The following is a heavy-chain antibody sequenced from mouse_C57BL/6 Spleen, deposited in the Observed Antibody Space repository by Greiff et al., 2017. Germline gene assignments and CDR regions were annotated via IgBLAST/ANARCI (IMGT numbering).Heavy chain of an antibody. Sequence: EVMLQQSGAELVKPGASVKLSCTASGFNIKDYYMHWVKQRTEQGLEWIGRIDPEDGETKYAPKFPGKATITADTSSNTAYLQLSSLTSEDTAVYYCASRGYDGRGYFDVWGTGTTVTVSS. V-gene: IGHV14-2*01. J-gene: IGHJ1*03. CDR2: IDPEDGET. CDR3: ASRGYDGRGYFDV. D-gene: IGHD2-3*01. CDR1: GFNIKDYY.